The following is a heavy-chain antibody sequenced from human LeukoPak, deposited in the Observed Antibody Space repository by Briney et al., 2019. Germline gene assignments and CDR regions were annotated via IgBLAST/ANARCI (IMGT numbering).Heavy chain of an antibody. CDR2: IIPIFGTA. CDR3: ARLAVAGRSARHQGASYGMDV. D-gene: IGHD6-19*01. V-gene: IGHV1-69*01. J-gene: IGHJ6*02. CDR1: GGTFSSYA. Sequence: ASVKVSCKASGGTFSSYAISWVRQAPGQGLEWMGGIIPIFGTANYAQKFQGRVTITADESTSTAHMELSSLRSEDTAVYYCARLAVAGRSARHQGASYGMDVWGQGTTVTVSS.